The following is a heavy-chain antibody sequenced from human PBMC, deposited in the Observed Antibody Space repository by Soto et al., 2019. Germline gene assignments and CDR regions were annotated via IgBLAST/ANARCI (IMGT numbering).Heavy chain of an antibody. CDR3: AHRGYGDYPRDNWFDP. CDR2: IYWNDDK. Sequence: QITLKESGPTLVKPTQPLTLTCTFSGFSLSTGGLGVGWLRQPPGRALEWLALIYWNDDKRYNTSLKSRLTITKDASKNQVGLTMTIMDPVDTATSYCAHRGYGDYPRDNWFDPWGQGTLVTVSS. V-gene: IGHV2-5*01. J-gene: IGHJ5*02. CDR1: GFSLSTGGLG. D-gene: IGHD4-17*01.